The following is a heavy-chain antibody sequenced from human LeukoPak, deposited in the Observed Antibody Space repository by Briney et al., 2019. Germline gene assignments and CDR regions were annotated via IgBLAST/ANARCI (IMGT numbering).Heavy chain of an antibody. CDR3: ASGYCGGACQLGGVDM. Sequence: PSETLSLTCTVSGGSISSYYWSWIRQPPGKGLEWIGNIYYSGSTNYNPSLKSRVTISVDTSKNQFSLKLSSVTAADTAVYYCASGYCGGACQLGGVDMWGQGTMVTVSS. J-gene: IGHJ3*02. V-gene: IGHV4-59*01. D-gene: IGHD2-21*02. CDR1: GGSISSYY. CDR2: IYYSGST.